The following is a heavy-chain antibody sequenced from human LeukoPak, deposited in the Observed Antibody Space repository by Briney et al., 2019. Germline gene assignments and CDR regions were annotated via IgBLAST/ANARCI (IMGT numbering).Heavy chain of an antibody. V-gene: IGHV3-23*01. CDR2: ISGSGGST. J-gene: IGHJ4*02. CDR1: GFTFSSYA. Sequence: GGSLRLSCAASGFTFSSYAMSWVRQAPGKGLEWVSAISGSGGSTYYADSVKGRFTISRDNSKNTLYLQMNSLRAEDTAVYCCAKDFVGSSLWYFDYWGQGTLVTVSS. D-gene: IGHD6-6*01. CDR3: AKDFVGSSLWYFDY.